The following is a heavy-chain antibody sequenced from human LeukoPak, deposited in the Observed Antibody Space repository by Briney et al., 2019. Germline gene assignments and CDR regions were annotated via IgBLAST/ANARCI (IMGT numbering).Heavy chain of an antibody. CDR2: IYTSGST. V-gene: IGHV4-4*07. CDR1: GGSISFYY. CDR3: ARDSGNDAFDI. J-gene: IGHJ3*02. D-gene: IGHD3-10*01. Sequence: KPSETLSLTCTVSGGSISFYYWNWIRQPAGKGLEWIGRIYTSGSTNYNPSLKSRVTMSVDTSKNHFSLMLNSVTAADTAVYYCARDSGNDAFDIWGQGTMVTASS.